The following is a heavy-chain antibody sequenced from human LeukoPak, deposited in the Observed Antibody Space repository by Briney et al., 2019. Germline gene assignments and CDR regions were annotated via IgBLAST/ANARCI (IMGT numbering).Heavy chain of an antibody. J-gene: IGHJ6*03. D-gene: IGHD3-22*01. CDR2: IYYSGST. Sequence: SETLSLTCTVSGYSISSGYYWAWIRQPPGKGLEWIGNIYYSGSTNYNPSLKSRVTISVDTSKNQFSLKLSSVTAADTAVYYCTRGSIAYYYMDVWGKGTTVTISS. CDR1: GYSISSGYY. V-gene: IGHV4-38-2*02. CDR3: TRGSIAYYYMDV.